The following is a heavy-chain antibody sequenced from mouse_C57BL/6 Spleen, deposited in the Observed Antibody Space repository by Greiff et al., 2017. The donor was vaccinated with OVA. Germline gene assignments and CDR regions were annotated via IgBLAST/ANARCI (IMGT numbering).Heavy chain of an antibody. CDR1: GYTFTSYW. D-gene: IGHD1-1*01. J-gene: IGHJ2*01. V-gene: IGHV1-64*01. CDR3: ARSDCGSSDCFAY. Sequence: VQLQQPGAELVKPGASVKLSCKASGYTFTSYWMHWVKQRPGQGLEWIGMIHPNSGSTNYNEKFKSKATLTVDKSSSTAYMQLSSLTSEDSAVYYCARSDCGSSDCFAYWGQGTTLTVSS. CDR2: IHPNSGST.